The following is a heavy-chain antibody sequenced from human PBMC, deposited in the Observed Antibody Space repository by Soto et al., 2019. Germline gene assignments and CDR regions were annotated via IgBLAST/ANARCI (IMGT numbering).Heavy chain of an antibody. CDR2: FIPVYRTL. V-gene: IGHV1-69*01. CDR1: GGSFGNSA. Sequence: QVLLVQSGAEVKNPGSSVKISCKASGGSFGNSAINWVRQTPGQGLEWLGGFIPVYRTLNYAQKFQGRVTITADEYTGTAYMTLNSLASNDTAVYYCATGVIWIGYFTVDSWGQGTRVTVSS. CDR3: ATGVIWIGYFTVDS. J-gene: IGHJ4*02. D-gene: IGHD3-3*01.